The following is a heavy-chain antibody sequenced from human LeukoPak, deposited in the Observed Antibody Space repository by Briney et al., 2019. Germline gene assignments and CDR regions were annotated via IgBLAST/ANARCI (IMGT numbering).Heavy chain of an antibody. CDR3: ARDSTEYYYDSSGYDAFDI. CDR1: GCSISSSSYY. V-gene: IGHV4-39*01. CDR2: IYYSGST. Sequence: PSDTLSLTFPLPGCSISSSSYYWGWSLQPPGKGLEWIGSIYYSGSTYYNPSLKSRVTISVDTSKNQFSLKLSSVTAADAAVYYCARDSTEYYYDSSGYDAFDIWGQGTMVTVSS. D-gene: IGHD3-22*01. J-gene: IGHJ3*02.